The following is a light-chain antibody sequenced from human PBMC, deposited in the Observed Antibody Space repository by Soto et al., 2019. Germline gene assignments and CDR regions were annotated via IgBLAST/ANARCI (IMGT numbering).Light chain of an antibody. V-gene: IGLV1-44*01. CDR1: ISTIGSNS. CDR3: ATWAGSLKDLHV. Sequence: QSVLTQPPSASGTPGQRVTISCSGSISTIGSNSVNWFQQHPGTAPKLLIYGSSDRPSGVPDRFSASKSGTSASLAISGLQSEDEADYYCATWAGSLKDLHVFGTGTKLTVL. CDR2: GSS. J-gene: IGLJ1*01.